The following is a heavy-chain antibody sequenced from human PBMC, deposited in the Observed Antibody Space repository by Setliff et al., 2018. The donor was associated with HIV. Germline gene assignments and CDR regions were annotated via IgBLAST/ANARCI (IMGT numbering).Heavy chain of an antibody. CDR2: IYSGGST. V-gene: IGHV3-53*01. Sequence: GGSLRLSCAASGFTVSSNYMSWVRQAPGKGLEWVSVIYSGGSTYYADSVKGRFTISRDNSKNTLYLQMNSLRAEDTAVYYCASQTGTSGRYFDYWGQGTLVTVSS. J-gene: IGHJ4*02. CDR1: GFTVSSNY. CDR3: ASQTGTSGRYFDY. D-gene: IGHD1-7*01.